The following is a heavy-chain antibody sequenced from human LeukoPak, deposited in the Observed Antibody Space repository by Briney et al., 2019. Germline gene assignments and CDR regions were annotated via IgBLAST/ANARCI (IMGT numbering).Heavy chain of an antibody. Sequence: GESLKISCKGSRNSFNKNWIGWVRQMPGKGVDWMAIIYPSDSDTKYSPSFQGRVTVSADESIDTAYLQWTSLRASDTAMYYCATSAPETGSDPFDSWGQGTLVIVSS. V-gene: IGHV5-51*01. CDR2: IYPSDSDT. D-gene: IGHD5-12*01. CDR3: ATSAPETGSDPFDS. J-gene: IGHJ4*02. CDR1: RNSFNKNW.